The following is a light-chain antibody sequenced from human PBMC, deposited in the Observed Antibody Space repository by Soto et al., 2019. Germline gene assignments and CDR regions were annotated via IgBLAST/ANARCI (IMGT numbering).Light chain of an antibody. V-gene: IGLV2-23*02. CDR2: EVT. Sequence: QSALTQSASVSGSPGQSITISCTGTSSDVGSYNVVSWYQNHPGKAPKLIIYEVTERPSGVSNRFSGSKSGNTAYLTISGLHAEDEADYYCSSYAGSDFVVFGGGTKLTV. CDR1: SSDVGSYNV. J-gene: IGLJ2*01. CDR3: SSYAGSDFVV.